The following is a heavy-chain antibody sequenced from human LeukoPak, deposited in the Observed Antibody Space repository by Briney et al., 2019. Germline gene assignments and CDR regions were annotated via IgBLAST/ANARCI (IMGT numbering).Heavy chain of an antibody. CDR1: GXSITNYY. D-gene: IGHD4-17*01. CDR2: IYYSGST. Sequence: SETLSLTCTVSGXSITNYYWSWIRQPPGKGLEWIGYIYYSGSTNYNPSLKSRVTISVDTSKNQFSLKLNSVTAADTAVYYCARESGAPPLRGLDIWGQGTMVTVSS. V-gene: IGHV4-59*12. J-gene: IGHJ3*02. CDR3: ARESGAPPLRGLDI.